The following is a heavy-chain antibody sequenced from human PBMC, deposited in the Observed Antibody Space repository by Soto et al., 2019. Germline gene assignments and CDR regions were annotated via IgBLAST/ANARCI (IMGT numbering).Heavy chain of an antibody. CDR1: GFTLSDYG. Sequence: ASVKVSCKASGFTLSDYGFSWVRQAPGRGLEWMGWISAFNGETNYTQKSEGRVAMTTDAATTTAYMELRSLTVDDTAVYYCVRDKQWLLPFPLNFDYWGQGTVVTVST. J-gene: IGHJ4*02. V-gene: IGHV1-18*01. D-gene: IGHD6-19*01. CDR3: VRDKQWLLPFPLNFDY. CDR2: ISAFNGET.